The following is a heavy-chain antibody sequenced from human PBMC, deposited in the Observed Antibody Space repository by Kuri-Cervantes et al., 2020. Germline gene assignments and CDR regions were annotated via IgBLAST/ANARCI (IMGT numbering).Heavy chain of an antibody. D-gene: IGHD3-9*01. CDR1: GYTFTSYG. Sequence: ASVKVSCKASGYTFTSYGISWVRQAPGQGLEWMGWITPNSGGTNYAQKFQGRVTMTRDTSISTAYMELSRLRSDDTAVYYCARENTGYGLVYYIDYWGQGTLVTVSS. J-gene: IGHJ4*02. V-gene: IGHV1-2*02. CDR2: ITPNSGGT. CDR3: ARENTGYGLVYYIDY.